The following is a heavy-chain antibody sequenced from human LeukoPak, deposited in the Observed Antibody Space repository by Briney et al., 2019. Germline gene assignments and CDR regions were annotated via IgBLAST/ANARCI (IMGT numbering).Heavy chain of an antibody. CDR2: ISAYNGNT. CDR3: AREGIAAAGTDY. CDR1: GYTFTSYG. Sequence: ASVKVSCKASGYTFTSYGISWVRQAPGQGLEWMGWISAYNGNTNYVEKLQGRVTMTRDTSTSTVYMELSSLRSEDTAVYYCAREGIAAAGTDYWGQGTLVTVSS. V-gene: IGHV1-18*01. D-gene: IGHD6-13*01. J-gene: IGHJ4*02.